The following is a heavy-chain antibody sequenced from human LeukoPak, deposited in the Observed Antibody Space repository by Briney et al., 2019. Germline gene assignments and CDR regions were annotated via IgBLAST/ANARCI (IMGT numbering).Heavy chain of an antibody. J-gene: IGHJ6*02. Sequence: KASETLSLTCTVSGGSISSSSYYWGWIRQPPGKGLEWIGSIYYSGSTYYNPSLKSRVTISVDTSKNQFSLKLSSVTAADTAVYYCARSHSHRRITIFGVVYYYGMDVWGQGTTVTVSS. CDR2: IYYSGST. CDR3: ARSHSHRRITIFGVVYYYGMDV. D-gene: IGHD3-3*01. V-gene: IGHV4-39*01. CDR1: GGSISSSSYY.